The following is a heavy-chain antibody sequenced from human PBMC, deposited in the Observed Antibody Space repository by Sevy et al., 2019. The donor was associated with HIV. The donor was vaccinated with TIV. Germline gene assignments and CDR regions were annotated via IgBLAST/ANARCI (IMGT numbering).Heavy chain of an antibody. Sequence: ASVKVSCKASGYTFTGYYMHWVRQAPGQGLEWMGRINPNSGGTNYAQKFQCWVTMTRETSISTAYMELSRLRSDDTAVYYCARGATVTRYYYYYGMDVWGQGTTVTVSS. D-gene: IGHD4-17*01. V-gene: IGHV1-2*04. J-gene: IGHJ6*02. CDR2: INPNSGGT. CDR1: GYTFTGYY. CDR3: ARGATVTRYYYYYGMDV.